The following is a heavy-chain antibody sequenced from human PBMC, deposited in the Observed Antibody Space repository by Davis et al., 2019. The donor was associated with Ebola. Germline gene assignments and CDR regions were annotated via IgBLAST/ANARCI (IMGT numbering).Heavy chain of an antibody. V-gene: IGHV3-11*04. D-gene: IGHD6-19*01. CDR3: ARVTNTGWYGEDY. CDR1: GFTFSDYY. Sequence: PGGSLRLSCAASGFTFSDYYMSWIRQAPGKGLEWLSYITSSGDTIYYADSVKGRFTLSRDNAKNSLYLQMNSLRAEDTALYYCARVTNTGWYGEDYWGQGTLVTVSS. J-gene: IGHJ4*02. CDR2: ITSSGDTI.